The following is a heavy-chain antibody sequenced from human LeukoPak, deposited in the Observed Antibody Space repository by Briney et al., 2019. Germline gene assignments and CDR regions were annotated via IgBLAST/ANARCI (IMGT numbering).Heavy chain of an antibody. J-gene: IGHJ6*02. D-gene: IGHD3-10*01. CDR1: GFTFSQHW. CDR3: ASLLTPYHGSGGGGMDV. V-gene: IGHV3-7*02. CDR2: VKQDGGEK. Sequence: PGGSLRLSCAASGFTFSQHWMSRARQAPGKGLEWVAHVKQDGGEKCYVDSVKGRFTISRDNAKNSLYLQMTSLRVEDTAVYSCASLLTPYHGSGGGGMDVWGQGTTVTVSS.